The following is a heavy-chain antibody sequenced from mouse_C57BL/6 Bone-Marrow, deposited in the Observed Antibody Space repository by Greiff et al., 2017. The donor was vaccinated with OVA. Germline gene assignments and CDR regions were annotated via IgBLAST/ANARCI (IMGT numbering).Heavy chain of an antibody. CDR3: ARRVTTVVAKDWYFDV. D-gene: IGHD1-1*01. Sequence: QVQLQQSGPELVKPGASVKLSCKASGYTFTSYDINWVKQRPGQGLEWIGWIYPRDGSTKYNEKFKGKATLTVDTSSSTAYMELHSLTSEDSAVYFCARRVTTVVAKDWYFDVWGTGTTVTVSS. V-gene: IGHV1-85*01. J-gene: IGHJ1*03. CDR2: IYPRDGST. CDR1: GYTFTSYD.